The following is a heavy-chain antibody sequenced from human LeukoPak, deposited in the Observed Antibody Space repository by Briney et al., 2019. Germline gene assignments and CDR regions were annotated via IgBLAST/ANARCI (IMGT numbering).Heavy chain of an antibody. Sequence: ASVKVSCKVSGYTLTELSMHWVRQAPGKGLEWMGGFDPEDGETIYAQKFQGRVTMTEDTSTDTAYMGLSSLRSEDTAVYYCATVRVRHYYYGMDVWGQGTTVTVSS. V-gene: IGHV1-24*01. CDR2: FDPEDGET. CDR3: ATVRVRHYYYGMDV. J-gene: IGHJ6*02. CDR1: GYTLTELS.